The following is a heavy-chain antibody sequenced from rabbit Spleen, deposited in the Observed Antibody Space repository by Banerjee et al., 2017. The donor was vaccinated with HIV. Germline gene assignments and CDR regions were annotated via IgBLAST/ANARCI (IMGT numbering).Heavy chain of an antibody. V-gene: IGHV1S40*01. J-gene: IGHJ4*01. D-gene: IGHD2-1*01. CDR1: GFTISSSYW. Sequence: QSLEESGGDLVKPGASLTLTCTASGFTISSSYWIYWVRQAPGKGLEWIACICPYYGITVYASWAKGRFTISKTSSTTVTLQMTSLTAADTATHFCARGSATMTMVITGFYLNLWGQGTLVTVS. CDR3: ARGSATMTMVITGFYLNL. CDR2: ICPYYGIT.